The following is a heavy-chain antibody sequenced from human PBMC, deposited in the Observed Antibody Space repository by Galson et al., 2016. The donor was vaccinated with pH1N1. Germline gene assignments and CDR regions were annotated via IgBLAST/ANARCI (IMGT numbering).Heavy chain of an antibody. J-gene: IGHJ4*02. CDR1: GGSMNSADYY. CDR2: IYYTGRT. V-gene: IGHV4-30-4*08. D-gene: IGHD1-26*01. CDR3: VRDKRWVGPLDY. Sequence: TLSLTCSVSGGSMNSADYYWSWIRQPPGKGLEWIGYIYYTGRTYYNASLESRLTISIDTSKSQFSLRLSAGTAADTALYYCVRDKRWVGPLDYWGQGILVTVSS.